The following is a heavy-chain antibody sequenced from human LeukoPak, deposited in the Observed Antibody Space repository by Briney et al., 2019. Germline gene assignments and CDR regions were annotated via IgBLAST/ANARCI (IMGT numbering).Heavy chain of an antibody. CDR3: ATEGYCSGGSCYSFDY. J-gene: IGHJ4*02. Sequence: PGGSLRLSCAASGFTFSGYWMSWVRQAPGKGLEWVAPIKQDGSEKYYVDSVKGRFTISRDNAKVSLYLQMNSLRAEDTAVYYCATEGYCSGGSCYSFDYWAQGTLVTVSS. D-gene: IGHD2-15*01. CDR2: IKQDGSEK. CDR1: GFTFSGYW. V-gene: IGHV3-7*01.